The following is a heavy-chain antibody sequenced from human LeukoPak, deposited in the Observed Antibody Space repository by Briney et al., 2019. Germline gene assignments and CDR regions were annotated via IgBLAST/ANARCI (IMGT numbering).Heavy chain of an antibody. CDR1: GFTFSSYA. V-gene: IGHV3-23*01. D-gene: IGHD2-15*01. J-gene: IGHJ4*02. CDR3: AKDYGYCSGGSCYFQLLFDY. CDR2: ISGSGGST. Sequence: PGGSLRLSCAASGFTFSSYAMSWVRQAPGKGLEWVSAISGSGGSTYYADSVKGRFTISRDNSKNTLYLQMNSLRAEDTAVYYCAKDYGYCSGGSCYFQLLFDYWGQGTLVTVSS.